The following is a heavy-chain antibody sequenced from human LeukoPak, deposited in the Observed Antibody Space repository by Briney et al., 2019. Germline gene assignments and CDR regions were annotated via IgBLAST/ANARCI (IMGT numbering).Heavy chain of an antibody. CDR3: ARGYSYGSDYYYGMDV. CDR2: ISGYNGNT. CDR1: GYTFTSYA. Sequence: GASVKVPCKASGYTFTSYAISWVRQAPGQGLEWMGWISGYNGNTKYAQKVQGRVTMTTDTSTSTAYMELRSLRSDDTAVYYCARGYSYGSDYYYGMDVWGQGTTVTVSS. D-gene: IGHD5-18*01. J-gene: IGHJ6*02. V-gene: IGHV1-18*01.